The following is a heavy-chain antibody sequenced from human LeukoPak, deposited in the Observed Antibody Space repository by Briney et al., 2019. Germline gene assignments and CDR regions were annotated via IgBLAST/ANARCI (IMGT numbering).Heavy chain of an antibody. CDR3: ASAESDYGDYTS. D-gene: IGHD4-17*01. Sequence: PSETLSLTCTVSGGSIRSSYYYWGWIRQPPGKGLEWIGSIYDSGSTYYNPSLKSRVTISVDTSKNQFSLKLSSVTAADTAVYYCASAESDYGDYTSWGQGTLVTVSS. J-gene: IGHJ5*02. CDR1: GGSIRSSYYY. CDR2: IYDSGST. V-gene: IGHV4-39*07.